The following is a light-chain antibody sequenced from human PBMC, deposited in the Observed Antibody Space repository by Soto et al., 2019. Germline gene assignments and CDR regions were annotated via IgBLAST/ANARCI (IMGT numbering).Light chain of an antibody. CDR2: GAS. Sequence: EIVLTQSPGTLSLSPGEGATLSCRASQSVSSSHLAWYQQKPGQAPRLLIYGASSRATGIPDRFSGSGSGKDFTLTISRLEPEDFAVYYCQQYGSSPWTFGRGTKVE. J-gene: IGKJ1*01. V-gene: IGKV3-20*01. CDR3: QQYGSSPWT. CDR1: QSVSSSH.